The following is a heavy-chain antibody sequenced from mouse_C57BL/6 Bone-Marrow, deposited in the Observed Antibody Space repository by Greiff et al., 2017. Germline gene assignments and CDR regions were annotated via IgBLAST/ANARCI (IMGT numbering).Heavy chain of an antibody. CDR1: GYTFTSYG. CDR3: ASPYDGYYGYAMDY. Sequence: QVQLQQSGAELARPGASVKLSCKASGYTFTSYGISWVKQRTGQGLEWIGEIYPRSGNTYYNEKFKGKATLTADKSSSTAYMELRSLTSEDSAVYFCASPYDGYYGYAMDYWGQGTSVTVSS. V-gene: IGHV1-81*01. D-gene: IGHD2-3*01. CDR2: IYPRSGNT. J-gene: IGHJ4*01.